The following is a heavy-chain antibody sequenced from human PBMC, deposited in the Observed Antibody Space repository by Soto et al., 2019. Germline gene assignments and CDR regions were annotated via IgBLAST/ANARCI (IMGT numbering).Heavy chain of an antibody. V-gene: IGHV3-11*01. CDR3: ARIVVVPAAAVEDFDI. CDR1: GFTFSDYY. CDR2: ISSSGSTI. D-gene: IGHD2-2*01. J-gene: IGHJ3*02. Sequence: GGSMRLCCAASGFTFSDYYMSWIRQDTGKGLEWVSYISSSGSTIYYADSVKGRFTISRDNAKNSLYLQMNSLRAEDTAVYYCARIVVVPAAAVEDFDIWSQGTMVTVSS.